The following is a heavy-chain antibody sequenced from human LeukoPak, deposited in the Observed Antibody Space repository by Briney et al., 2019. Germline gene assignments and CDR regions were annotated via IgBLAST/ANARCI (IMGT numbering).Heavy chain of an antibody. J-gene: IGHJ3*02. CDR1: GGSISSGGYS. Sequence: KCSETLSLTCAVSGGSISSGGYSWSWIRQPPGKGLEWIGYIYHSGSTNYNPSLKSRVTISVDTSKNQFSLKLSSVTAADTAVYYCARESGGFDYYGSGSIGAFDIWGQGTMVTVSS. CDR3: ARESGGFDYYGSGSIGAFDI. D-gene: IGHD3-10*01. V-gene: IGHV4-30-2*01. CDR2: IYHSGST.